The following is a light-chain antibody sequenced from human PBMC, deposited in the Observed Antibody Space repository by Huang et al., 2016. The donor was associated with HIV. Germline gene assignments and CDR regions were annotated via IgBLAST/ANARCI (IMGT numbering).Light chain of an antibody. Sequence: DIQMTQSPSSLSAFVGDSVTITCRASQNINIHLNWYQQKPGKGPKLLIYATSSLYSGVPSRFSGSGSGTEFTLTINSLQPEDSATYSCQQSYSSPRVTFGPGTKINI. J-gene: IGKJ3*01. CDR3: QQSYSSPRVT. V-gene: IGKV1-39*01. CDR1: QNINIH. CDR2: ATS.